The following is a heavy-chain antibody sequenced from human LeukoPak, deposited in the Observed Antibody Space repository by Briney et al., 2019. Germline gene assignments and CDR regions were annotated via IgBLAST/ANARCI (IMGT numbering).Heavy chain of an antibody. V-gene: IGHV1-2*02. Sequence: ASVKVTCKASGYTFTGYYMHWVRQAPGQGLEWMGWINPNSGGTNYAQKCQGRVTMTRDTSISTAYMELSRLRSDDTAVYYCARPGRDCSGGSCVYYYYMDVWGKGTTVTVSS. D-gene: IGHD2-15*01. CDR2: INPNSGGT. J-gene: IGHJ6*03. CDR1: GYTFTGYY. CDR3: ARPGRDCSGGSCVYYYYMDV.